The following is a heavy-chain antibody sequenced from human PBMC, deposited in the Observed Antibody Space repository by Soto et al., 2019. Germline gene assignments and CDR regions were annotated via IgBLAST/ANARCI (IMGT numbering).Heavy chain of an antibody. CDR3: ARRASSGWYLSSYGMDV. V-gene: IGHV3-48*03. D-gene: IGHD6-19*01. CDR1: GFPYSTSQ. Sequence: GESLTLSCGDSGFPYSTSQMPWVRQAAWRGLEGVSYISSSGSTIYYADSVKGRFTISRDNAKNSLYLQMNSLRAEDTAVYYCARRASSGWYLSSYGMDVLGQVTSVNVFS. CDR2: ISSSGSTI. J-gene: IGHJ6*02.